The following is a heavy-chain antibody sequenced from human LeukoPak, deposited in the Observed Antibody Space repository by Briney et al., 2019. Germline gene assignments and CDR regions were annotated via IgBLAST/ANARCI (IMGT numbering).Heavy chain of an antibody. Sequence: SETLSLTCTVSGGSVSSGSYHWSWIRQPPGKGLEWIGYIYYSGSTNYNPSLKSRVTISVDTSKNQFSLKLSSVTAADTAVYYCASFYYGSGSKYYFDYWGQGTLVTVSS. V-gene: IGHV4-61*01. CDR2: IYYSGST. D-gene: IGHD3-10*01. CDR1: GGSVSSGSYH. J-gene: IGHJ4*02. CDR3: ASFYYGSGSKYYFDY.